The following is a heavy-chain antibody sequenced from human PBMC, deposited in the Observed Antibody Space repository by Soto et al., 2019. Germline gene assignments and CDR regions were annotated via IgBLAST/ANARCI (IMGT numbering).Heavy chain of an antibody. D-gene: IGHD6-19*01. Sequence: QVQLVQSGAEVKKPGASVKVSCKASGYTFSSYEINWVRQATGQGLEWMGWMNPNSGNTGYAQKYQGRVTMTRNTSISTAYMELSSLRSEDTAVYYCARGQSGYSIGWSPNDYWGQATLVTVSS. V-gene: IGHV1-8*01. CDR3: ARGQSGYSIGWSPNDY. CDR1: GYTFSSYE. CDR2: MNPNSGNT. J-gene: IGHJ4*02.